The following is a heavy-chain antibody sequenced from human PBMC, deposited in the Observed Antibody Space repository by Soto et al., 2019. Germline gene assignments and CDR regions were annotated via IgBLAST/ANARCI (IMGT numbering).Heavy chain of an antibody. Sequence: GGSLRLSCAASGFTFSSYAMSWVRQAPGKGLEWVSAISGSGGSTYYADSVKGRFTISRDNSKNTLYLQMNSLRAEDTAVYYCAKDRRTSSSWWEYYFDYWGQGTLVTVSS. CDR1: GFTFSSYA. J-gene: IGHJ4*02. CDR2: ISGSGGST. D-gene: IGHD6-13*01. V-gene: IGHV3-23*01. CDR3: AKDRRTSSSWWEYYFDY.